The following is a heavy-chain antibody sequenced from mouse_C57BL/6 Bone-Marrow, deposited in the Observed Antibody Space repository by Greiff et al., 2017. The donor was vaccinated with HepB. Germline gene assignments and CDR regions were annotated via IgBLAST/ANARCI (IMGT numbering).Heavy chain of an antibody. V-gene: IGHV3-6*01. D-gene: IGHD2-4*01. CDR3: ARGGYYDYPYAMDY. CDR1: GYSITGGYY. J-gene: IGHJ4*01. Sequence: EVKLQESGPGLVKPSQSLSLTCSVTGYSITGGYYWNWIRQFPGNKLEWMGYISYDGSNNYNPSLKNRISITRDTSKNQFFLKLNSVTTEDTATYYCARGGYYDYPYAMDYWGQGTSVTVSS. CDR2: ISYDGSN.